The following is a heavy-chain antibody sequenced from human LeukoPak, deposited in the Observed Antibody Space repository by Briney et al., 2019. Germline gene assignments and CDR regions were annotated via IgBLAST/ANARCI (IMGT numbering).Heavy chain of an antibody. Sequence: ASETLSLTCAVSGYSISSGYYWGWIRQPPGKGLEWIGSIYHSGSTYYNLSLKSRVTISVDTSKNQFSLKLSSVTAADTAVYYCASPRPGEYYYMDVWGKGTTVTVSS. D-gene: IGHD3-16*01. J-gene: IGHJ6*03. CDR1: GYSISSGYY. V-gene: IGHV4-38-2*01. CDR2: IYHSGST. CDR3: ASPRPGEYYYMDV.